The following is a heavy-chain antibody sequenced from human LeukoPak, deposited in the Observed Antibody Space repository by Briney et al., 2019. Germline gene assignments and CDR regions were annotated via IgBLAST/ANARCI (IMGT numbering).Heavy chain of an antibody. D-gene: IGHD3-10*01. CDR3: ARDKWLWFGELLPYYYYGMDV. Sequence: GGSLRLSCAASGFTFSSYSMNWVRQAPGKGLEWVSSISRSSSYIYYVGSVKGRFTISRDNAKNSLYLQMNSLRAEDTAVYYCARDKWLWFGELLPYYYYGMDVWGQGTTVTVSS. CDR1: GFTFSSYS. V-gene: IGHV3-21*01. CDR2: ISRSSSYI. J-gene: IGHJ6*02.